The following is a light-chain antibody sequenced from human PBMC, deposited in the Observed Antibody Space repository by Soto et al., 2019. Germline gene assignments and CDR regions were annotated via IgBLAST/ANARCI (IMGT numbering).Light chain of an antibody. Sequence: FMLTQPHSVSESPGKTVTISCTRSSGNIASNYVQWYQQRPGSAPTTVIYEDDQRPSGVPDRFSGSIDSSSNSASLTISGLKTEDEADYYCQSYDSSNRVFGGGTKLTVL. CDR3: QSYDSSNRV. V-gene: IGLV6-57*04. CDR1: SGNIASNY. CDR2: EDD. J-gene: IGLJ2*01.